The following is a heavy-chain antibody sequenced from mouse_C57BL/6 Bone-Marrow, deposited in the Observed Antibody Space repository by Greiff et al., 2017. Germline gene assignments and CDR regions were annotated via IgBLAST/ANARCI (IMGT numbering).Heavy chain of an antibody. CDR1: GYTFTSYG. Sequence: VQLQQSGAELARPGASVTLSCKASGYTFTSYGISWVKQRTGQGLEWIGEIYPRSGNTYYNEKFKGKATLTADKSSSTAYMELRSLTSEDSAVYFCTRWLLPFDYWGQGTTLTVSS. J-gene: IGHJ2*01. V-gene: IGHV1-81*01. CDR3: TRWLLPFDY. D-gene: IGHD2-3*01. CDR2: IYPRSGNT.